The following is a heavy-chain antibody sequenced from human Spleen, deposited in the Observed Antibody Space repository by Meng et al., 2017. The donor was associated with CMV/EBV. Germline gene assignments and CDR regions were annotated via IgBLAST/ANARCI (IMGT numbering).Heavy chain of an antibody. CDR2: IIPISGPA. D-gene: IGHD3-10*01. J-gene: IGHJ6*02. Sequence: SVKVSCKASGGTFSSYSITWVRRAPGQGLEWMGGIIPISGPANYAQNFQGRITITADESTSTAYMELSSLRSKDTAVYYCARGSPLMVRLMDVWGQGTTVTVSS. CDR1: GGTFSSYS. V-gene: IGHV1-69*13. CDR3: ARGSPLMVRLMDV.